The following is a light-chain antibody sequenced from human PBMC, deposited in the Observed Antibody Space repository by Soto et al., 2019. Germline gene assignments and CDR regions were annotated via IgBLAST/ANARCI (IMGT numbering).Light chain of an antibody. CDR3: SSYTSSSTLV. CDR1: NSDIGGYDF. J-gene: IGLJ2*01. CDR2: EVS. Sequence: QSVLTQPAFVSESLGQSITISCTGTNSDIGGYDFVSWYQQHPGTTPKLIIYEVSRRPSGVSNRFSGSRSGNTASLTISELQAEDEAHYYCSSYTSSSTLVFGGGTKLTVL. V-gene: IGLV2-14*01.